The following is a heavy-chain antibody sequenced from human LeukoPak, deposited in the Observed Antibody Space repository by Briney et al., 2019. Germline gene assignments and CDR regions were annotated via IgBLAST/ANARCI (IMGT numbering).Heavy chain of an antibody. CDR2: INGDGSST. CDR3: AAVVRSGSPFDY. Sequence: GGSLRLSCAASGFTFSSYWVHWVRQAPANGLVWVSRINGDGSSTSYADSVKGRFTISRDNAKNTLYLQMTSLRVEDTAVYYCAAVVRSGSPFDYWGQGTLVTVSS. J-gene: IGHJ4*02. V-gene: IGHV3-74*01. CDR1: GFTFSSYW. D-gene: IGHD6-25*01.